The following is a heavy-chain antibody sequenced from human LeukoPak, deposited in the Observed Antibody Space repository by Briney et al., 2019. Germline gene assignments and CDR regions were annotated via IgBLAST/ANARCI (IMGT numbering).Heavy chain of an antibody. Sequence: ASVKVSCKASGYTFRNYYIHWVRQAPEQGLEWMGINNPSDGSASYAQKFQGRVTLTRDMSTTTVYMELSSLRSEDTAVYYCAREGNYYGSGSYNRYFQHYMDVWGKGTTVTVSS. CDR1: GYTFRNYY. J-gene: IGHJ6*03. CDR3: AREGNYYGSGSYNRYFQHYMDV. V-gene: IGHV1-46*01. D-gene: IGHD3-10*01. CDR2: NNPSDGSA.